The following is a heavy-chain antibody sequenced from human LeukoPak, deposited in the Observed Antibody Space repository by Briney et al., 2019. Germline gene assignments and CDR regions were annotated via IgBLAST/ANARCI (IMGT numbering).Heavy chain of an antibody. D-gene: IGHD1-1*01. CDR1: GASMSNYH. V-gene: IGHV4-59*01. CDR2: VYNSGST. Sequence: SETLSLTCAVSGASMSNYHRSWIRQPPGRGLEYIGYVYNSGSTFYNPSLKSRVTISADTSRKQFSLKPTSVTATDTAVYYCARGTGGYRFDPWGQGILVTVSS. J-gene: IGHJ5*02. CDR3: ARGTGGYRFDP.